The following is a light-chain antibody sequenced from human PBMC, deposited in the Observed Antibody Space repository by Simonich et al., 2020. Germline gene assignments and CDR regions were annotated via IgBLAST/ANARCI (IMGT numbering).Light chain of an antibody. CDR2: LGF. J-gene: IGKJ2*01. V-gene: IGKV2-28*01. CDR1: QSLLHSNGYNY. Sequence: DIVMTQSPLSLPVTPGEPASISCRSSQSLLHSNGYNYLDWYLQKPGQSPQLLVYLGFNWASGVPDRFSGSGSGTDVTLKISRVEAEDVGVYYCMQALQTPYTFGQGTKLEIK. CDR3: MQALQTPYT.